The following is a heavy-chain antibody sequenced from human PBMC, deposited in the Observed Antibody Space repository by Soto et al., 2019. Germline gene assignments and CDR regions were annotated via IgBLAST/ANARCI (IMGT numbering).Heavy chain of an antibody. V-gene: IGHV3-48*01. CDR2: IGIGSSTT. D-gene: IGHD3-22*01. CDR3: ARDQLYYNDISGRPLNAFDV. Sequence: PGGSLRLSCAASGITFRNYGMNWVRQAPGKGLEWVSYIGIGSSTTYCADSVKGRFTISRDNAKNSLYLQMNSLRAEDTAVYYCARDQLYYNDISGRPLNAFDVWGQGTMVTVSS. CDR1: GITFRNYG. J-gene: IGHJ3*01.